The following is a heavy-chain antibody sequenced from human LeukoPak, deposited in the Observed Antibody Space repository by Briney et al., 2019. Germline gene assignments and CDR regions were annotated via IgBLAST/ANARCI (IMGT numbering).Heavy chain of an antibody. CDR3: ARVSHYYDSSGYYWNY. CDR1: GYTSTSYD. Sequence: ASVKVSCKASGYTSTSYDINWVRQATGQGLEWMGWMNPNSGNTGYAQKFQGRVTMTRNTSISTAYMGLSSLRSEDTAVYYCARVSHYYDSSGYYWNYWGQGTLVTVSS. CDR2: MNPNSGNT. J-gene: IGHJ4*02. V-gene: IGHV1-8*01. D-gene: IGHD3-22*01.